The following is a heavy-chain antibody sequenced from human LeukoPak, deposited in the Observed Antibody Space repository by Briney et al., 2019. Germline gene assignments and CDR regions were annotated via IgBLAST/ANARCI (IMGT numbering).Heavy chain of an antibody. J-gene: IGHJ4*02. CDR1: GFTYSSYW. V-gene: IGHV3-74*01. CDR3: ASGSRLPWSPY. D-gene: IGHD3-10*01. Sequence: GGSLRLSCAASGFTYSSYWMHWVRQAPGKGLVWVSRINSDGSSTSYADSVKGRFTISRDNAKNTLYLQMNSLRAEDTAVYYCASGSRLPWSPYWGQGTLVTVSS. CDR2: INSDGSST.